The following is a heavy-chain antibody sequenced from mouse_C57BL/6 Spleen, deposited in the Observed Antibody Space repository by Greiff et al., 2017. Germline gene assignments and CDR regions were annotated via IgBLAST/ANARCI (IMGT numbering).Heavy chain of an antibody. J-gene: IGHJ2*01. D-gene: IGHD1-1*02. Sequence: VQLQQPVAELVKPGASVKLSCKASGYTFTSYWMHWVKLRPGHGLEWIGMIHPNSGSTNYNEKFKSEATLTVDKSSSTAYMRRSGLTSEDYADYCGAREGGGWPLDYWGQGTTRTVSS. CDR1: GYTFTSYW. CDR2: IHPNSGST. V-gene: IGHV1-64*01. CDR3: AREGGGWPLDY.